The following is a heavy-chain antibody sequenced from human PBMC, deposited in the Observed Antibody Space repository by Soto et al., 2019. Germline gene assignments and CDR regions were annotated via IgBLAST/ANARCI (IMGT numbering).Heavy chain of an antibody. CDR1: GFTCSSYG. Sequence: GGSLRLSCEASGFTCSSYGMSWVRQAPGKGLEWVSAISGSGGSTYYADSVKGRFTISRDNSKNTLYLQMNSLRAEDTAVYYCAKSRWHYYYGMDVWGQGTTVTVSS. CDR2: ISGSGGST. D-gene: IGHD4-17*01. J-gene: IGHJ6*02. V-gene: IGHV3-23*01. CDR3: AKSRWHYYYGMDV.